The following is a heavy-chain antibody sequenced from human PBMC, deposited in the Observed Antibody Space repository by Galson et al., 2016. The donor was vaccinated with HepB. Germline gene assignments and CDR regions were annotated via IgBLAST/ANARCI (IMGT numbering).Heavy chain of an antibody. D-gene: IGHD1-1*01. CDR2: IYYSGST. CDR1: GGSISSGDYY. CDR3: ARVPLERRGPGYFHH. Sequence: TLSLTCIVSGGSISSGDYYWSWIRQHPGKGLEWIGHIYYSGSTYHNPSPKSRLTISVDTSKNQFSLKLRSVTAADTAVYYCARVPLERRGPGYFHHWGQGTLVTVSS. V-gene: IGHV4-31*03. J-gene: IGHJ4*02.